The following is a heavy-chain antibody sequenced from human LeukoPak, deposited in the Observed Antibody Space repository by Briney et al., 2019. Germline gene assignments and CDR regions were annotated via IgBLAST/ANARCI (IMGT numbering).Heavy chain of an antibody. D-gene: IGHD2-8*01. Sequence: PGGSLRLSCAASGFTVSSNYMSWVHQAPGKGLEWVSVIYSGGATYYTDSVKGRFTISRDNSKNTLYLQMNSLRAEDTAVYYCANGYCTNGVCYPYYYYYMDVWGKGTTVTVSS. CDR3: ANGYCTNGVCYPYYYYYMDV. CDR1: GFTVSSNY. CDR2: IYSGGAT. J-gene: IGHJ6*03. V-gene: IGHV3-53*01.